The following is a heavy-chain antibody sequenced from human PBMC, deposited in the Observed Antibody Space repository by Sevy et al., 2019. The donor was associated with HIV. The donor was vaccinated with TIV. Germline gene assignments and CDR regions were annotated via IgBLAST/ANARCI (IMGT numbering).Heavy chain of an antibody. D-gene: IGHD3-10*01. Sequence: GGSLRLSCAASGFTFSRDWMTWVRQAPGKGLEWVAKIKADGSETYSVDSLKGRFSISRDNAKNALYLQMDSLRAEDTAVYYCARGANNLYNWGQGTLVTVSS. J-gene: IGHJ4*02. CDR2: IKADGSET. V-gene: IGHV3-7*01. CDR3: ARGANNLYN. CDR1: GFTFSRDW.